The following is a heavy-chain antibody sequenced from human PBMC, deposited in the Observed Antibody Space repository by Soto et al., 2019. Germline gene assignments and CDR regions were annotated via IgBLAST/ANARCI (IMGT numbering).Heavy chain of an antibody. D-gene: IGHD3-10*01. V-gene: IGHV1-69*13. CDR1: GGTFSSYA. CDR2: IIPIFGRA. J-gene: IGHJ6*02. CDR3: ARGITMVRGVTPYYSYGMDV. Sequence: ASVKVSCKASGGTFSSYAISWVRQAPGQGLEWMGGIIPIFGRANYAQKFQGRVTITADESTSTAYMELSSLRSEDTAVYYCARGITMVRGVTPYYSYGMDVWGQWTTVTVS.